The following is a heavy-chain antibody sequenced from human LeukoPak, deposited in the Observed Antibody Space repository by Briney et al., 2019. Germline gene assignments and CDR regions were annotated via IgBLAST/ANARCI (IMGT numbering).Heavy chain of an antibody. J-gene: IGHJ4*02. CDR3: ARVNEQLDFLTDY. V-gene: IGHV4-59*01. Sequence: PSETLSLTCTVSGGSISSYYWSWIRPPPGKGLEWIGYIYYSGSTNYNPSLKSRVTISVDTSKNQFSLKLSSVTAADTAVYYCARVNEQLDFLTDYWGQGTLVTVSS. D-gene: IGHD6-6*01. CDR1: GGSISSYY. CDR2: IYYSGST.